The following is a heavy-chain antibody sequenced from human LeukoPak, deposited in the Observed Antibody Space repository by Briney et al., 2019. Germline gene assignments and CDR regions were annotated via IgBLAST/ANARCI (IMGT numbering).Heavy chain of an antibody. CDR2: ISSNGGST. CDR3: ARESYGDYPTDYYGMDV. J-gene: IGHJ6*02. CDR1: GFTFSSFV. V-gene: IGHV3-64*04. Sequence: GGSLRLSCSASGFTFSSFVMHWVRQAPGKGLEYVSVISSNGGSTYYADSVKGRFTISRDNSKNTLYLQMNSLRAEDTAVYYCARESYGDYPTDYYGMDVWGQGTTVTVSS. D-gene: IGHD4-17*01.